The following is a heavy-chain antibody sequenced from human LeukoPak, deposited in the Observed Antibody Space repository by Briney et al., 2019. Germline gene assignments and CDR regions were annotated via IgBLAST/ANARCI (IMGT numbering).Heavy chain of an antibody. J-gene: IGHJ5*02. Sequence: PGGSLRLSCAASGFTFNTYIMNWVRQAPGKGLEWVSSISSNSDYIYYADSVKGRFTISRDNAKNSLYLQMNSLRAEDTAVYYCTRDLINWFDPWGQGTLVTVSS. CDR2: ISSNSDYI. CDR3: TRDLINWFDP. CDR1: GFTFNTYI. V-gene: IGHV3-21*01.